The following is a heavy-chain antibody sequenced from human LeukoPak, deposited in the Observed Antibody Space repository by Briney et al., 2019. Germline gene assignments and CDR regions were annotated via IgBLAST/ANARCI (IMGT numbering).Heavy chain of an antibody. J-gene: IGHJ4*02. CDR3: AKNNPIVVVTARGDY. D-gene: IGHD2-21*02. V-gene: IGHV3-23*01. Sequence: GGSLRLSCAASGFTFSGYAMSWVRQAPGKGLEWVSAISGSGGSTYYAGSVKGRFTISRDNSKNTLYLQMNSLRAEDTAVYYCAKNNPIVVVTARGDYWGQGTLVTVSS. CDR2: ISGSGGST. CDR1: GFTFSGYA.